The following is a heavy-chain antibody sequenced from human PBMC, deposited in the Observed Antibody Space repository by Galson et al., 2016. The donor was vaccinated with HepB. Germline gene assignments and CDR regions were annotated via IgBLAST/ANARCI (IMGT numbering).Heavy chain of an antibody. V-gene: IGHV4-4*02. CDR3: ARNGGFDFVY. CDR1: GVSVIGKKW. D-gene: IGHD4-23*01. Sequence: ETLSLTCAVSGVSVIGKKWWSWVRQPPGKGLEWIGEVRHSGDTNYNPSLKSRVIISVDNSMNQVSLRLSSVTAADTALYYCARNGGFDFVYWGQGALVTVSS. J-gene: IGHJ4*02. CDR2: VRHSGDT.